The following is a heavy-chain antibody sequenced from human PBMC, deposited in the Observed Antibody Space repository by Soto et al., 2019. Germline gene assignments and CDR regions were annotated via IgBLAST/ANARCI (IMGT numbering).Heavy chain of an antibody. D-gene: IGHD3-9*01. V-gene: IGHV4-39*01. Sequence: SQTLSLTCTVSGGSISSSSYYWGWIRQPPGKGLEWIGSIYYSGSTYYNPSLKSRVTISVDTSKNQFSLKLSSVTAADTAVYYCASHLADYDILTGRQYYYYYGMDVWGQGTTVTVSS. CDR1: GGSISSSSYY. J-gene: IGHJ6*02. CDR3: ASHLADYDILTGRQYYYYYGMDV. CDR2: IYYSGST.